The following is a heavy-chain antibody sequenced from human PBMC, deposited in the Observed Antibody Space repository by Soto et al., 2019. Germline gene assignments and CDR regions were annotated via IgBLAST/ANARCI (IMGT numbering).Heavy chain of an antibody. Sequence: ASVKVSCTASGYTFTGYYMHWVRQAPGQGLEWMGWINPNSGGTNYAQKFQGWVTMTRDTSISTAYMELSRLRSDDTAVYYCARALWFGELLPAFDIWGQGTMVTVSS. J-gene: IGHJ3*02. CDR1: GYTFTGYY. D-gene: IGHD3-10*01. CDR2: INPNSGGT. V-gene: IGHV1-2*04. CDR3: ARALWFGELLPAFDI.